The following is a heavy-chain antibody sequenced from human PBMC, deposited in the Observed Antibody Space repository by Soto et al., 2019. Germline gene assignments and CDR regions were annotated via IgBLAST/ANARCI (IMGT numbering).Heavy chain of an antibody. CDR2: IYYSGST. J-gene: IGHJ2*01. CDR3: ARTRYDFWSGYEYWYFDL. CDR1: GGSVSSGSYY. D-gene: IGHD3-3*01. V-gene: IGHV4-61*01. Sequence: QVQLQESGPGLVKPSETLSLTCTVSGGSVSSGSYYWSWIRQPPGKGLEWIGYIYYSGSTNYNPSLKIRVTISVDTSKNQFSLKLSSVTAADTAVYYCARTRYDFWSGYEYWYFDLWGRGTLVTVSS.